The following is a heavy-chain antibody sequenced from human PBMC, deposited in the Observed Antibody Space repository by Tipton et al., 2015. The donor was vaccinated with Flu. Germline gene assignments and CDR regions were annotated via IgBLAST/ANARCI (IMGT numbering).Heavy chain of an antibody. CDR1: GDSIGTTIYY. CDR2: IYYSGTT. V-gene: IGHV4-39*07. Sequence: LRLSCTVSGDSIGTTIYYWGWVRQPPGKGLEWIGSIYYSGTTYYNPPLKSRVTISVDSSKNEFSLTLASLTAADTAVYYCARDLWNDRRAYYYYGVDVWGQGTTVTVSS. J-gene: IGHJ6*02. D-gene: IGHD1-1*01. CDR3: ARDLWNDRRAYYYYGVDV.